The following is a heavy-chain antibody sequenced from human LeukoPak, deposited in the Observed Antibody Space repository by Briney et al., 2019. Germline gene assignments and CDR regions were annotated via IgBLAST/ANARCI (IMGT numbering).Heavy chain of an antibody. CDR1: GFTFSSYA. V-gene: IGHV3-64D*09. D-gene: IGHD4-17*01. Sequence: GGSLRLSCSASGFTFSSYAMHWVRQAPGKGQEYVSAISSNGGSTYYADSVKGRFTISRDNSKNTLYLQMSSLRAEDTAVYYCVKEHMTTVTRSFDYWGQGTLVTVSS. J-gene: IGHJ4*02. CDR2: ISSNGGST. CDR3: VKEHMTTVTRSFDY.